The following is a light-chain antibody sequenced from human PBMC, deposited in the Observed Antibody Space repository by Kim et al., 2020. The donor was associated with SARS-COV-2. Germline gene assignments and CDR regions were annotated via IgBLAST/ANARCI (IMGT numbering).Light chain of an antibody. J-gene: IGKJ4*01. Sequence: SPGERATLSCRASQSVSSYLAWYQQKPGQAPRLLIYDASNRATGIPARFSGSWSGTDFTLTISSLEPEDFAVYYCQQRSNWPPALTFGGGTKLEI. CDR3: QQRSNWPPALT. CDR2: DAS. CDR1: QSVSSY. V-gene: IGKV3-11*01.